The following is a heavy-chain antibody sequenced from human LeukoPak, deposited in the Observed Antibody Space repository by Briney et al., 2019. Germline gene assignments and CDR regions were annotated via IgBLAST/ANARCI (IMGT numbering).Heavy chain of an antibody. CDR2: IYPSGST. J-gene: IGHJ6*03. CDR3: ARDKSSSWRSYSYYYMDV. D-gene: IGHD6-13*01. Sequence: SETLSLTCTVSGGTISSYYWSWIRQPAGKGLEWIGRIYPSGSTTYNPPLKSRVTLSVATSTNQSSLKLRSVTAADTAVYYCARDKSSSWRSYSYYYMDVWGKGTTVTVSS. CDR1: GGTISSYY. V-gene: IGHV4-4*07.